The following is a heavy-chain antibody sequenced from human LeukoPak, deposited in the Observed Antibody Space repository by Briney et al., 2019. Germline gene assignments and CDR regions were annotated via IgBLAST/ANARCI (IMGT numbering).Heavy chain of an antibody. V-gene: IGHV4-39*01. CDR2: IYYSGST. D-gene: IGHD6-19*01. Sequence: PSETLSLTCTVSGGSISSSSYYWGWIRQPPGKGLEWIGSIYYSGSTYYNPSLKSRFTISVDTSKNQFSLKLSSVTAADTAVYYCACRIAVAGTLFDYWGQGTLVTVSS. CDR3: ACRIAVAGTLFDY. CDR1: GGSISSSSYY. J-gene: IGHJ4*02.